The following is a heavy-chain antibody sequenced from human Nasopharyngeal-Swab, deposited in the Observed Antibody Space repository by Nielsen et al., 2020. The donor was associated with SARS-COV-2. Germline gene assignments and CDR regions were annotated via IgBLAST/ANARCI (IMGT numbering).Heavy chain of an antibody. Sequence: LRLSCTVSGGSISSGGYYWSWIRQHPGKGLEWIGYIYYSGSTNYNPSLKSRVTISVDTSKNQFSLKLSSVTAADTAVYYCAREYSSSSALLDYWGQGTLVTVSS. V-gene: IGHV4-31*03. CDR1: GGSISSGGYY. D-gene: IGHD6-6*01. CDR3: AREYSSSSALLDY. J-gene: IGHJ4*02. CDR2: IYYSGST.